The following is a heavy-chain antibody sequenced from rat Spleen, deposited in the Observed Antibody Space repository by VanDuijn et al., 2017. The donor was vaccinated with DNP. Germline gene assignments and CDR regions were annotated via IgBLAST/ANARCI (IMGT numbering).Heavy chain of an antibody. J-gene: IGHJ3*01. CDR3: AKSDYYVRFRPFAY. D-gene: IGHD1-12*01. CDR1: GYSITSNY. V-gene: IGHV3-1*01. Sequence: EVQLQESGPGLVKPSQSLSLTCSVTGYSITSNYWGWIRKFPGRRMEWMAYISYSGTTGYNPSLEGRISITRDTSKNQFFLQFNSVTTENTATYYCAKSDYYVRFRPFAYWGQGTLVTVSS. CDR2: ISYSGTT.